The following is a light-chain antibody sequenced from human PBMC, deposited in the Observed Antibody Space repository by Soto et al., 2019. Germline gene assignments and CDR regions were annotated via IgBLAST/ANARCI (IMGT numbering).Light chain of an antibody. CDR3: QQYLGTWT. V-gene: IGKV1-5*03. Sequence: DIQMTQSPSTLSASVGDRVTITCRASQNINKWLAWYQQKPGKAPKLLIYEASRLQSGVPSRFSGIRSGTEFTLTITSLQPDDFATYYCQQYLGTWTFGQGTKVEIK. CDR2: EAS. J-gene: IGKJ1*01. CDR1: QNINKW.